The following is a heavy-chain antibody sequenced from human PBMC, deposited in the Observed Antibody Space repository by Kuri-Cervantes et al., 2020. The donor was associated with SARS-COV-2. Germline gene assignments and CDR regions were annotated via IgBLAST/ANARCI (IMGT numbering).Heavy chain of an antibody. CDR2: ISSTSSYI. V-gene: IGHV3-21*01. CDR3: AKERLKRSLTYGWEVTREYYYGMDV. D-gene: IGHD4-23*01. CDR1: GFTFSSYS. Sequence: GGSLRLSCAASGFTFSSYSMNWVRQAPGKGLEWVSSISSTSSYIYYADSVKGRFTIPRDNAKNTLYLQMNGLRAEDTAVYYCAKERLKRSLTYGWEVTREYYYGMDVWGQGTTVTVSS. J-gene: IGHJ6*02.